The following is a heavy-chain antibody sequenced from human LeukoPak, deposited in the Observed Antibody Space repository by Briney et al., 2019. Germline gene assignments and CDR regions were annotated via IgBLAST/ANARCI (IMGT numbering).Heavy chain of an antibody. V-gene: IGHV3-23*01. J-gene: IGHJ6*02. CDR2: VSDSGYSA. D-gene: IGHD1-14*01. Sequence: QPGGSLRLSCIASGFTFSSYAMSWVRQAPGKGLEWVSAVSDSGYSAHHADSVKGRFTISRDNSKNTLYLQMNSLRAEDTAVYYCAKDLDRAYYYYGMDVWGQGTTVTVSS. CDR1: GFTFSSYA. CDR3: AKDLDRAYYYYGMDV.